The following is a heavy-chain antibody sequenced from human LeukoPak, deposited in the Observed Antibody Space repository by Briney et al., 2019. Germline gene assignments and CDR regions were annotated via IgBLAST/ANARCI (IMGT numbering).Heavy chain of an antibody. CDR1: GFTFSSYA. Sequence: PAGSLRLSCAVSGFTFSSYAMNWVRQAPGKGLEWVSGISGSGAGTYYADSVKGRCTISRDNSKNTLYLQMNSLRAEDTAVYYCAKMVREFYTISYYFDYWGQGTLVTVSS. D-gene: IGHD2-8*01. J-gene: IGHJ4*02. CDR3: AKMVREFYTISYYFDY. CDR2: ISGSGAGT. V-gene: IGHV3-23*01.